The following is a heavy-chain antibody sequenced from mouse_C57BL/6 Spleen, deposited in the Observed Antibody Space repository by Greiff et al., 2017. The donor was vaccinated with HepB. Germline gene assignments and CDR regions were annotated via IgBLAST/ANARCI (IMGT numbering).Heavy chain of an antibody. CDR2: FLRGSGST. J-gene: IGHJ1*03. CDR1: GYTFTGYW. Sequence: QVQLKQSGAELMKPGASVKLSCKATGYTFTGYWIEGVKQRPGHGLEWIGAFLRGSGSTNYNEKFNGMATFTADTSSNTAYMQLSTLTTEDSAIYYCAIIYDYVWDFDVWCTGTTVTVSS. D-gene: IGHD1-1*01. CDR3: AIIYDYVWDFDV. V-gene: IGHV1-9*01.